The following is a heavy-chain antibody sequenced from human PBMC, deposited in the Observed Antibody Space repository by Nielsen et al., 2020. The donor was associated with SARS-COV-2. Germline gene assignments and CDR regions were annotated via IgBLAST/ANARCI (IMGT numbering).Heavy chain of an antibody. CDR3: ARDRTPYGDYVDYFED. D-gene: IGHD4-17*01. J-gene: IGHJ4*02. CDR1: GFTFSNYA. V-gene: IGHV3-30-3*01. CDR2: ISHDGSNN. Sequence: GVSLKISCAASGFTFSNYAMHWLRQAPGKGLEWVAIISHDGSNNHYADSVKGRFTISRHNSYNTLLLQMNSLRGEDTAVYYCARDRTPYGDYVDYFEDWGQGTLVTVSS.